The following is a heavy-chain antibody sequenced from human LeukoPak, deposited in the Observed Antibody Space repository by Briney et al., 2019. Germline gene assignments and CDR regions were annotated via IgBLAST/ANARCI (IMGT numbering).Heavy chain of an antibody. Sequence: GGSLRLSCAASGFTVSSDYMNWVRQAPGKGLEWVSVIYRDGSKYYADSVEGRFTISRDRNTVYLQMTSLRVEDTAVYYCARELTTAMDAFDIWGQGTMVTVSS. CDR3: ARELTTAMDAFDI. J-gene: IGHJ3*02. CDR2: IYRDGSK. D-gene: IGHD5-18*01. CDR1: GFTVSSDY. V-gene: IGHV3-53*01.